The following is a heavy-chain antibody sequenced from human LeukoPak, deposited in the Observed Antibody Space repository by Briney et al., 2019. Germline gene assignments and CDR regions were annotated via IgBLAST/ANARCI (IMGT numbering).Heavy chain of an antibody. CDR3: ARGSDYYDY. J-gene: IGHJ4*02. D-gene: IGHD3-22*01. Sequence: GGSLRLSCAASGFTVSSNYMSWVRQAPGKGLEWVSLFYSATSTYYADSVKGRFTISRDNSKNTLYLQMNSLRAEDTAAYYCARGSDYYDYWGQGTLVTVSS. CDR2: FYSATST. CDR1: GFTVSSNY. V-gene: IGHV3-66*01.